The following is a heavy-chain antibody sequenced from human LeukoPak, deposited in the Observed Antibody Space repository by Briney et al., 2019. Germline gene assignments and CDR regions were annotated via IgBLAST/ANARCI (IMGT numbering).Heavy chain of an antibody. J-gene: IGHJ4*02. CDR1: GYTFTSYG. D-gene: IGHD3-9*01. V-gene: IGHV1-18*01. Sequence: ASVKVSCKASGYTFTSYGISWVRQAPGQGLEWMGWISAYNGNTNYAQKLQGRVTMTTDTSTSTAYMELRSLRSDDTAVYYCAREYLDLGLRYFDRSLPLDYWGQGTLVTVSS. CDR2: ISAYNGNT. CDR3: AREYLDLGLRYFDRSLPLDY.